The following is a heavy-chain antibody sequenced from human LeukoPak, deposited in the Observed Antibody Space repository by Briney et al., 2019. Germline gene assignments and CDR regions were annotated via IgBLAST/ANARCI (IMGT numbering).Heavy chain of an antibody. CDR2: VMSGRGST. CDR3: TRERRGSYYAFES. Sequence: GGSLRLSCTVTEFTFSTYAMNWIRQSPGKGPEWISYVMSGRGSTNYADSVKGRFTISRDNAKNSVALQLDGLRADDTAVYFCTRERRGSYYAFESWGQGTLVTVSS. D-gene: IGHD3-16*01. CDR1: EFTFSTYA. J-gene: IGHJ4*02. V-gene: IGHV3-11*05.